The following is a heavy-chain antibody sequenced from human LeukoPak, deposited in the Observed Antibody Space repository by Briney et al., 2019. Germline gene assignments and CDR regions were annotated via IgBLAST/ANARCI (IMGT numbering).Heavy chain of an antibody. CDR2: INPDGNKK. Sequence: GGSLRLSCAVSGLTFSSSWMDWVRQAPGKGLEWVASINPDGNKKYSADSVKGRFTISRDNAENSLYLQMNSLRAEDTAVFYCAKHDSSGYYFDYWGQGTLVTVSS. CDR1: GLTFSSSW. J-gene: IGHJ4*02. D-gene: IGHD3-22*01. V-gene: IGHV3-7*03. CDR3: AKHDSSGYYFDY.